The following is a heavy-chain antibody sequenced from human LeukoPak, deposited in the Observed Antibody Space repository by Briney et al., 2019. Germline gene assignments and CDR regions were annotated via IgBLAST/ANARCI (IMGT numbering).Heavy chain of an antibody. Sequence: SETLSLTCAVYGGSFSGYYWSWIRQPPGKGLEWIGEINHSGSTNYNPSLKSRVTISVDTSKNQFSLKLSSVTAADTAVYYCARAHLYSGYDCWGQGTLVTVSS. CDR1: GGSFSGYY. CDR2: INHSGST. CDR3: ARAHLYSGYDC. V-gene: IGHV4-34*01. D-gene: IGHD5-12*01. J-gene: IGHJ4*02.